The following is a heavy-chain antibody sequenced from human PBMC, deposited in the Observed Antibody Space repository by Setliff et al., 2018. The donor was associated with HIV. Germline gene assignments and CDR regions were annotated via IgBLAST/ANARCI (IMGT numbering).Heavy chain of an antibody. J-gene: IGHJ3*02. CDR2: ISSSSSYI. D-gene: IGHD2-2*01. CDR1: GFTFSSYS. CDR3: TRSHSTRDAFDI. Sequence: GGSLRLSCAASGFTFSSYSMNWVRQVPGKGLEWVSSISSSSSYIYYADSVKGRFTISRDNATSALYLQMDSLRAEDTALYYCTRSHSTRDAFDIWGQGTMVTVSS. V-gene: IGHV3-21*01.